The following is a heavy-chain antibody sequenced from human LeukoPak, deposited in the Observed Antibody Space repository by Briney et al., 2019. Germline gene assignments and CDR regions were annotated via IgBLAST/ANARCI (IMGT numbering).Heavy chain of an antibody. V-gene: IGHV3-30*04. CDR1: GVNFRDSA. CDR2: SSYDGTNK. D-gene: IGHD4-17*01. CDR3: AADYGDYVSPSD. J-gene: IGHJ4*02. Sequence: GGSPRLSCAASGVNFRDSAMHWVRQPPGKGLEGVAVSSYDGTNKYYADSVNGRFTISRDNSKNTLFLQMNNLRLEDTAVYYCAADYGDYVSPSDWGQGSLVIVSS.